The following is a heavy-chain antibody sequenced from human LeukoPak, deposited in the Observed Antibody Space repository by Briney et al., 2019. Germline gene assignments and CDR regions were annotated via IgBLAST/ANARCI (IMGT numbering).Heavy chain of an antibody. CDR2: ISFDGTTK. CDR3: VKGKDLYGALDI. J-gene: IGHJ3*02. V-gene: IGHV3-30*18. CDR1: GFTVSTSV. Sequence: GGSLRLSCAASGFTVSTSVMHWVRQAPGKGPDWAAIISFDGTTKYYADSVKGRFTISRDNSKNTLFLQMDSLRVEDTAVYYCVKGKDLYGALDIWGQGTMVTVSS. D-gene: IGHD3-16*01.